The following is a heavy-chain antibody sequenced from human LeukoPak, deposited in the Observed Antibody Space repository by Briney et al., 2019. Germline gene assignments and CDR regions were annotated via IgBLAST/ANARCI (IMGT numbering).Heavy chain of an antibody. CDR1: GFTLSSYA. V-gene: IGHV3-23*01. CDR3: AKAPVTTCRGAYCYPFDC. CDR2: ISDSGNT. Sequence: PGGSLRLSCAASGFTLSSYAMSWVRQAPGKGLEWASAISDSGNTYHADSVKGRFTISRDSSKNTLFLQMNGLRPEDAAVYYCAKAPVTTCRGAYCYPFDCWGQGTLVTVSS. J-gene: IGHJ4*02. D-gene: IGHD2-21*01.